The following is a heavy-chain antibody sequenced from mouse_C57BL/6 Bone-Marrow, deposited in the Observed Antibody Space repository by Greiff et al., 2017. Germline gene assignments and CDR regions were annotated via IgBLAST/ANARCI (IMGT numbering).Heavy chain of an antibody. CDR2: INPNNGGT. CDR3: AYYGSRGDY. J-gene: IGHJ2*01. Sequence: EVQLQQSGPELVKPGASVKISCKASGYTFTDYYMNWVKQSHGKSLEWIGDINPNNGGTSYNQKFKGKATLTVDKSSSTAYMELRSLTSEDSAVXYCAYYGSRGDYWGQGTTLTVSS. CDR1: GYTFTDYY. D-gene: IGHD1-1*01. V-gene: IGHV1-26*01.